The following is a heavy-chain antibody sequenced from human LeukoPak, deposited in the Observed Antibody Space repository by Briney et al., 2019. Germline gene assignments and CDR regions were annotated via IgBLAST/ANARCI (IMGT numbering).Heavy chain of an antibody. CDR1: GFTFSNYG. CDR3: AKPPDCSGGSCYYYGMDV. V-gene: IGHV3-23*01. D-gene: IGHD2-15*01. J-gene: IGHJ6*02. Sequence: GGSLRLSCAASGFTFSNYGISWVRQAPGKGLEWVSAISGTGGSTYYADSVKGRFIISRDNSKNTLYLQMNSLRAEDTAVYYCAKPPDCSGGSCYYYGMDVWGQGTTVTVSS. CDR2: ISGTGGST.